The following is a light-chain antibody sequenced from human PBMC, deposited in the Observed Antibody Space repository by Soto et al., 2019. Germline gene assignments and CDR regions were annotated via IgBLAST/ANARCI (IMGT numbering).Light chain of an antibody. J-gene: IGLJ1*01. CDR3: AAWDDSLSGYV. V-gene: IGLV1-47*01. Sequence: QSVLTQPPSASGTPGQRVTISCSGSSSNIGSSYVYWYQHLPGTAPKLLVNRNNERPSGVPDRFSGSKSGTSASLAITEIRSEDEADYYCAAWDDSLSGYVFGNGTKLTV. CDR2: RNN. CDR1: SSNIGSSY.